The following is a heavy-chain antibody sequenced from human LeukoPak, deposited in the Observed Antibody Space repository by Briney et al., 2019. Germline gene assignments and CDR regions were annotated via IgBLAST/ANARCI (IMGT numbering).Heavy chain of an antibody. Sequence: GGSLRLSCTASGFTFSSFGMHWVRQTPGKGLEWVTFVHNYETTEYYADSVKGRFTISRDNSKNTVYLQMNSLRVEDTAVYYCAKDDPTGRYLWGQGTLVTVSS. CDR1: GFTFSSFG. J-gene: IGHJ4*02. CDR3: AKDDPTGRYL. CDR2: VHNYETTE. D-gene: IGHD1-26*01. V-gene: IGHV3-30*02.